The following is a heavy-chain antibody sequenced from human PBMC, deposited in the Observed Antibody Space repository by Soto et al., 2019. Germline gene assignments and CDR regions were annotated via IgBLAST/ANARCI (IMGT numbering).Heavy chain of an antibody. CDR1: GGSIRSGGNY. V-gene: IGHV4-31*03. D-gene: IGHD3-16*01. CDR2: ISYTGSS. J-gene: IGHJ5*02. Sequence: PSETLSLICTVSGGSIRSGGNYWSCIRQHPGKGLEWLGYISYTGSSFYNPSLKSRVSMSVDTSNNQYSLQLSSVTAADTAVYYCASGGNWFDPWGQGVLVTVSS. CDR3: ASGGNWFDP.